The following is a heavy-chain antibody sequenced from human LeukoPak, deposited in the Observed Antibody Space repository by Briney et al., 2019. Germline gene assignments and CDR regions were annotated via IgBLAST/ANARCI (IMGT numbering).Heavy chain of an antibody. Sequence: PGGSLRLSSAASGLTFNSYWMHWVRQVAGKGLVWVARINGDASNTTYADSVKGRFTISRDNAKNTLYLQMNSLRVDDTAVYYCARAMPHDNWFDPWGQGSLVTVSS. CDR1: GLTFNSYW. V-gene: IGHV3-74*03. CDR3: ARAMPHDNWFDP. CDR2: INGDASNT. J-gene: IGHJ5*02. D-gene: IGHD2-2*01.